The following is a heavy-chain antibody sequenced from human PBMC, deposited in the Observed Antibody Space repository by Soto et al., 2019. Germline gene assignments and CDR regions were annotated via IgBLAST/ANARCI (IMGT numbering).Heavy chain of an antibody. CDR2: IYYSGST. V-gene: IGHV4-39*01. CDR1: GGSISSSSYY. CDR3: ARHVKKGSTTLRGVVF. J-gene: IGHJ4*02. Sequence: PSETLSLTCTVSGGSISSSSYYWGWIRQPPGKGLEWIGTIYYSGSTYYNPSLQSRVTISVDTSKNQFSLKLSSVTAADTAVYFCARHVKKGSTTLRGVVFWGLGTLVTVSS. D-gene: IGHD3-10*01.